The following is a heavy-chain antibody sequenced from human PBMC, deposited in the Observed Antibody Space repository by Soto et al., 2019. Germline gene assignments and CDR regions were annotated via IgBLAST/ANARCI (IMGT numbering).Heavy chain of an antibody. CDR2: ISGSGGST. CDR1: GFTLSSYV. V-gene: IGHV3-23*01. J-gene: IGHJ4*02. CDR3: ARPSTVIYCDY. D-gene: IGHD4-17*01. Sequence: EVQLLESGGGLVQPGGSLRLSCAASGFTLSSYVMSWVRQAPGKGLEWVSAISGSGGSTYYADSVKGRFTISRDSSKNTLDLQMNSLRAEETAVYYCARPSTVIYCDYWGRGTLVTVSS.